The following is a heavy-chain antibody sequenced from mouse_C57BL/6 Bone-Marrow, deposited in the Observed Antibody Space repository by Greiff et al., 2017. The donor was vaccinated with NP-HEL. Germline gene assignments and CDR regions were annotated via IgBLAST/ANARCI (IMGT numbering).Heavy chain of an antibody. CDR1: GYTFTSYT. Sequence: VQLQQSGAELARPGASVKMSCKASGYTFTSYTMHWVKQRPGQGLEWIGYINPSSGYTKYNQKFKDKATLTADKSSSTAYMQLSSLTSEDSAVFYCARKEWDSDYYAMDYWGQGTAATVSS. D-gene: IGHD4-1*01. CDR2: INPSSGYT. J-gene: IGHJ4*01. CDR3: ARKEWDSDYYAMDY. V-gene: IGHV1-4*01.